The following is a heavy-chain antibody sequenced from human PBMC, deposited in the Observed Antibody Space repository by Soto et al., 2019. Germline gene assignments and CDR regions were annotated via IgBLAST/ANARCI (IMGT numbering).Heavy chain of an antibody. CDR3: SRFIVGATLPNGYWYFDL. CDR1: GFSLSNARMG. Sequence: QVTLKESGPVLVKPTETLTLTCTASGFSLSNARMGVSWIRQPPGKALEWLAHIFSNDEKSYSTSLKSRLTISNDTSKSQVVLTMTNMDPVDTATYYCSRFIVGATLPNGYWYFDLWGRGTLVTVSS. D-gene: IGHD1-26*01. V-gene: IGHV2-26*01. CDR2: IFSNDEK. J-gene: IGHJ2*01.